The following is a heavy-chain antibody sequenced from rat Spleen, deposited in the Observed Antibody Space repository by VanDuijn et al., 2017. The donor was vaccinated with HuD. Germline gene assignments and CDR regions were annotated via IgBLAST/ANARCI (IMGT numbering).Heavy chain of an antibody. Sequence: EVQLVESGGGLVQPGRSLKLSCAASGFTFDDHFMAWVRQAPRKGLEWVATSSSDGSTTYYRDSVKGRFTVSRDNAKSTLYLQMDSLRSEDTATYYCARQGNSGWDYYFDYWGQGVMVTVSS. CDR2: SSSDGSTT. V-gene: IGHV5-7*01. CDR3: ARQGNSGWDYYFDY. J-gene: IGHJ2*01. CDR1: GFTFDDHF. D-gene: IGHD4-3*01.